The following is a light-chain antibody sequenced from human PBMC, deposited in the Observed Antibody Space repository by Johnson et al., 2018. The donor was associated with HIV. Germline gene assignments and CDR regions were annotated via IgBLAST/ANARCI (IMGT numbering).Light chain of an antibody. J-gene: IGLJ1*01. CDR3: GTWDSSLSAVV. CDR2: DNN. V-gene: IGLV1-51*01. Sequence: QSVLTQPPSVSAAPGQKVTISCSGSNSNIGNNYVSWYQQLPGTAPKLLIYDNNKRPSGIPDRFSGSKSGTSATLGITGLKTGDEADYYCGTWDSSLSAVVFGTGTKVTVL. CDR1: NSNIGNNY.